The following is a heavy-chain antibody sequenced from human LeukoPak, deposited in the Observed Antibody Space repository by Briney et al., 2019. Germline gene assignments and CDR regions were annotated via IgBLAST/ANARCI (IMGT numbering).Heavy chain of an antibody. D-gene: IGHD3-10*01. CDR2: ISSSSSYI. Sequence: PGGSLRLSCAASGFTFSSYSMNWVRQAPGKGLEWVSSISSSSSYIYYADSVKGRFTISRDNAKNSLYLQMNSLRAEDTAVYYCARDLGGFSRSLLWFGDSYYFDYWGQGTLVTVSS. CDR3: ARDLGGFSRSLLWFGDSYYFDY. CDR1: GFTFSSYS. V-gene: IGHV3-21*01. J-gene: IGHJ4*02.